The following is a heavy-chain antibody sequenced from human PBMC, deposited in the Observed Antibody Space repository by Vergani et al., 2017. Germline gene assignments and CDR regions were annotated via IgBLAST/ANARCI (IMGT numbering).Heavy chain of an antibody. Sequence: QLQPQESGPGLVKPSATLSLTCSVSGASIKSSNYYWGWIRTPPGKGLEWIASIYYSGRTYYTPSLKSRFAISVDTSKNQFSLKLSSVTAADTAVYFCARHSTVEWLVKLGWIDPWGQGILVTVSS. CDR2: IYYSGRT. J-gene: IGHJ5*02. CDR3: ARHSTVEWLVKLGWIDP. CDR1: GASIKSSNYY. V-gene: IGHV4-39*01. D-gene: IGHD6-19*01.